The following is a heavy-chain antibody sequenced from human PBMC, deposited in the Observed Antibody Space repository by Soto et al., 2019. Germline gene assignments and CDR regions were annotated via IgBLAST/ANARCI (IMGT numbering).Heavy chain of an antibody. CDR3: ARAWAAAGKGWFDP. D-gene: IGHD6-13*01. CDR1: GGSISNYY. J-gene: IGHJ5*02. V-gene: IGHV4-4*07. Sequence: SETLSLTCTVSGGSISNYYWSWIRQPAGKGLEWIGRIYTSGSTNYNPSLKSRVTMSVDTYKNQFSLKLSSVTAADTAVYYCARAWAAAGKGWFDPWGQGTLVTVS. CDR2: IYTSGST.